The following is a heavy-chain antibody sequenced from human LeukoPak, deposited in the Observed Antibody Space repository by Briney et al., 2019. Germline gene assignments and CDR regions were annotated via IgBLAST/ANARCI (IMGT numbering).Heavy chain of an antibody. V-gene: IGHV3-74*01. Sequence: GGSLRLSCAASGFTFGNSWLHWVRQAPGKGLVWVSLINADGSTTTYADSVKGRFTISRDNARNTVSLQMNSLTIEDTAVYYCVVVVEPSDSDGFDVWGQGTMITVSS. CDR3: VVVVEPSDSDGFDV. D-gene: IGHD1-14*01. CDR1: GFTFGNSW. J-gene: IGHJ3*01. CDR2: INADGSTT.